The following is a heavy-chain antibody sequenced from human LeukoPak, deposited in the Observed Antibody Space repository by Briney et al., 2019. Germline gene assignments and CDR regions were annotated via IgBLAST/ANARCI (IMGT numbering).Heavy chain of an antibody. CDR2: MNPNSGNT. D-gene: IGHD3-22*01. Sequence: ASVKVSCKASGYTFTSYDINWVRQATGQGLEWMGWMNPNSGNTGYAQKFQGRVTMTRNTSISTAYMELSSLRSEDTAVYYYATTRGGDYYYDSSGYWSYGYWGQGTLVTVSS. J-gene: IGHJ4*02. CDR1: GYTFTSYD. CDR3: ATTRGGDYYYDSSGYWSYGY. V-gene: IGHV1-8*01.